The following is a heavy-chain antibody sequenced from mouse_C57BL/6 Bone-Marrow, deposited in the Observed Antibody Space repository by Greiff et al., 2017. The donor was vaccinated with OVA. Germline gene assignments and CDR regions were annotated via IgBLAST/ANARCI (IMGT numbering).Heavy chain of an antibody. V-gene: IGHV1-63*01. Sequence: LVESGAELVRPGTSVKMSCKASGYTFTNYWIGWAKQRPGHGLEWIGDIYPGGGYTNYNEKFKGKATLTADKSSSTAYMQFSSLTSEDSAIYYCALDSSGYRFAYWGQGTLVTVSA. J-gene: IGHJ3*01. CDR1: GYTFTNYW. CDR2: IYPGGGYT. CDR3: ALDSSGYRFAY. D-gene: IGHD3-2*02.